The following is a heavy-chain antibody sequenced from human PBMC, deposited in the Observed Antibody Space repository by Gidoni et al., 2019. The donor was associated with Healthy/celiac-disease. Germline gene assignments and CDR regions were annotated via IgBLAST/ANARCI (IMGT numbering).Heavy chain of an antibody. CDR3: GGTGGQILGLFDY. J-gene: IGHJ4*02. V-gene: IGHV4-59*01. CDR1: GRSISSYY. D-gene: IGHD2-15*01. CDR2: IYYSGST. Sequence: QVQLQESGPGLVKPSETLSLTCTVSGRSISSYYWNWIRQSPGKGLEWIGYIYYSGSTNYNPSLKSRATISVDTSKNQLSLKLSSVTAADTAVYYCGGTGGQILGLFDYWGQGTLVTVSS.